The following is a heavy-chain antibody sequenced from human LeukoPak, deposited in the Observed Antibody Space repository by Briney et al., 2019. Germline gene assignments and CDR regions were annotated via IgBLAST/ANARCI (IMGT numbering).Heavy chain of an antibody. CDR1: GYTFTGYY. CDR3: ARAFSVPGPQVLYSSGPGDYFDY. CDR2: INPNSGGT. V-gene: IGHV1-2*02. J-gene: IGHJ4*02. D-gene: IGHD6-19*01. Sequence: GASVKVSCKASGYTFTGYYMHWVRQAPGQGLEWMGWINPNSGGTNYAQKFQGRVTMTRDTSISTAYMELSRLRSDDTAVYYCARAFSVPGPQVLYSSGPGDYFDYWGQGTLVTVSS.